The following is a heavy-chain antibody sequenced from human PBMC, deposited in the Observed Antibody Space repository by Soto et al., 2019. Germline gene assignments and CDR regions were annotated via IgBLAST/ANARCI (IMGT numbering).Heavy chain of an antibody. CDR3: GRGGGGGGGGGIDYYGMDV. CDR2: IYYSGST. Sequence: SETLSLTCTVSGGSISSSSYYWGWIRQPPGKGLEWIGSIYYSGSTYYNPSLKSRVTISVDTSKNQFSLKLSSVTAADTAVYYGGRGGGGGGGGGIDYYGMDVWGQGTTVTVSS. J-gene: IGHJ6*02. D-gene: IGHD3-16*01. V-gene: IGHV4-39*01. CDR1: GGSISSSSYY.